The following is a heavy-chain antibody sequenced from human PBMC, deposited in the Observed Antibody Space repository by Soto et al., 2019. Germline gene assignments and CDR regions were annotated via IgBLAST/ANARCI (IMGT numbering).Heavy chain of an antibody. CDR3: ERIMVRWVRTYSRDFCCQGV. Sequence: GGSLRISCKGSGYSFTSYSIGWVRQMPGKGLEWMGIIFPRDSDTSYSPSFKGQVTISADKSIDTPYLQWNSLKASDTAIYYCERIMVRWVRTYSRDFCCQGVWGQGT. CDR1: GYSFTSYS. V-gene: IGHV5-51*01. D-gene: IGHD3-10*01. J-gene: IGHJ6*01. CDR2: IFPRDSDT.